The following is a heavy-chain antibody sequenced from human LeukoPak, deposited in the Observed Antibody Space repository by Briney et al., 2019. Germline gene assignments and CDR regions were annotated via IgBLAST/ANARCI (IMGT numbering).Heavy chain of an antibody. D-gene: IGHD6-19*01. V-gene: IGHV4-61*02. CDR3: ARDYGGAVAD. Sequence: SQTLSLTCTVSGGSISSGSYYWSWIRQPAGQGLEWIGRIYTSGSTNYNPSLKSRVPISVDTSKNQFSLKLSSVTAADTAVYYCARDYGGAVADWGQGTLVTVSS. CDR1: GGSISSGSYY. CDR2: IYTSGST. J-gene: IGHJ4*02.